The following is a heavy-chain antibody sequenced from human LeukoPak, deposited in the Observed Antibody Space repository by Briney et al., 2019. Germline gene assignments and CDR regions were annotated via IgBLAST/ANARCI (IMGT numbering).Heavy chain of an antibody. V-gene: IGHV4-39*07. CDR3: ARLVKGPFDY. J-gene: IGHJ4*02. D-gene: IGHD2-21*01. Sequence: SETLSLTCTVSGGSISSSSYYWGWIRQPPGQGLKWIGSIYYSGSTYYNPSLKSRVTISVDTSKNQFSLKLSSVTAADTAVYYCARLVKGPFDYWGQGTLVTVSS. CDR2: IYYSGST. CDR1: GGSISSSSYY.